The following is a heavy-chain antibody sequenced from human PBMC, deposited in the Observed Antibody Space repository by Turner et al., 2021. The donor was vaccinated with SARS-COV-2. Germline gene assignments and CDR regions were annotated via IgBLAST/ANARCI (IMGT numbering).Heavy chain of an antibody. CDR1: GFTFSSYA. Sequence: QVQLVESGGGVVQPGRSLRLPCAASGFTFSSYAMHWVRQAPGKGLEWVAVISYDGSNKYYADSVKGRFTISRDNSKNTLYLQMNSLRAEDTAVYYCAKGYSYAYYYGLDVWGQGTTVTVSS. J-gene: IGHJ6*02. V-gene: IGHV3-30*18. CDR2: ISYDGSNK. D-gene: IGHD5-18*01. CDR3: AKGYSYAYYYGLDV.